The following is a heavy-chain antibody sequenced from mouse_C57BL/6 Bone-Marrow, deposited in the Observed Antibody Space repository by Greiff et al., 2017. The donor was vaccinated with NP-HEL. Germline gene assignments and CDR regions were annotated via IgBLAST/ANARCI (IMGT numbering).Heavy chain of an antibody. D-gene: IGHD2-3*01. CDR1: GYTFTSYW. Sequence: QVQLQQPGAELVRPGSSVKLSCKASGYTFTSYWMDWVKQRPGQGLEWIGNIYPSDSETHYNQKFKDKATLTVDKSSSTAYMQRSSLTSEDSAVYYCARGWLLLFDYWGQGTTLTVSS. V-gene: IGHV1-61*01. CDR2: IYPSDSET. CDR3: ARGWLLLFDY. J-gene: IGHJ2*01.